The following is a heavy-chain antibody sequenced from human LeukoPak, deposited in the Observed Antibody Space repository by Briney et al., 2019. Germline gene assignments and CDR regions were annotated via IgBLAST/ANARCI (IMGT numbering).Heavy chain of an antibody. CDR1: GYTFSSYA. V-gene: IGHV3-30-3*01. J-gene: IGHJ4*02. D-gene: IGHD6-13*01. CDR3: ARPVGLAAALDY. CDR2: ISYDGSNK. Sequence: GGSLRLSCAASGYTFSSYAMHWVRQAPGKGLEWVAVISYDGSNKYYADSVKGRFTVSKDNSKNTLYLQMNSLRAEDTAVYYCARPVGLAAALDYWGQGTLVTVSS.